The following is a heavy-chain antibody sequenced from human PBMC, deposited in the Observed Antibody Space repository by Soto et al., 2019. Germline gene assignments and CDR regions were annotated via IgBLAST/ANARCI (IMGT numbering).Heavy chain of an antibody. Sequence: QVQLVQSGAEVKKPGSSVNVSCKASGGTFSSYTIGWVRQAPGQGLEWMGRIIPILGIANYAQKFQGRVTITADKSTSTAYMELSSLRSEDTAVYYCARNDRGSSGYQKTNWYFDLWGRGTLVTVSS. J-gene: IGHJ2*01. V-gene: IGHV1-69*02. CDR3: ARNDRGSSGYQKTNWYFDL. CDR2: IIPILGIA. CDR1: GGTFSSYT. D-gene: IGHD3-22*01.